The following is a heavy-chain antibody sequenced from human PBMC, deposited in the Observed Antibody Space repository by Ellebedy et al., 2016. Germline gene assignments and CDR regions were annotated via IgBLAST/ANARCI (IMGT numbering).Heavy chain of an antibody. D-gene: IGHD5-24*01. CDR2: ISSSDGTNT. Sequence: GGSLRLSCAASGFTFSSYAMSWVRQAPGKGLEWVSAISSSDGTNTYYADSVKGRFTISRDNSKSTLYLQVNSLRADDTALYYCARKNYHRWDYWGQGTLVTVSS. CDR1: GFTFSSYA. J-gene: IGHJ4*02. V-gene: IGHV3-23*01. CDR3: ARKNYHRWDY.